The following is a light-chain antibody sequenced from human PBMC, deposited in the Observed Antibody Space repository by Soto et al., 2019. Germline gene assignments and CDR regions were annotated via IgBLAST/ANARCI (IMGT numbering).Light chain of an antibody. CDR1: SSDVGSYNL. V-gene: IGLV2-23*02. Sequence: QSVLTQPASVSGSPGQSITISCTGTSSDVGSYNLVSWYQQHPGKAHKLMIYEVSKRPSGVSNRFSGSKSGNTASLTISVLQAEDEADYYCCSYAGSSTLYVFGTGTKVTVL. CDR3: CSYAGSSTLYV. J-gene: IGLJ1*01. CDR2: EVS.